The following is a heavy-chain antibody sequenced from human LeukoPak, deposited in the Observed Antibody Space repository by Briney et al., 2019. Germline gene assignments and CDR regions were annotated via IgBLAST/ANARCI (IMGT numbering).Heavy chain of an antibody. V-gene: IGHV3-33*06. Sequence: GGSLRLSCAASGFTFSSYGMQWVRQAPGKGLEWVAVIWYDGSNKYYADSVKGRFTISRDNSKNTLYLQMNSLRAEDTAVYYCAKGNYYGSGSYYPTYYFDYWGQGTLVTVSS. D-gene: IGHD3-10*01. J-gene: IGHJ4*02. CDR1: GFTFSSYG. CDR2: IWYDGSNK. CDR3: AKGNYYGSGSYYPTYYFDY.